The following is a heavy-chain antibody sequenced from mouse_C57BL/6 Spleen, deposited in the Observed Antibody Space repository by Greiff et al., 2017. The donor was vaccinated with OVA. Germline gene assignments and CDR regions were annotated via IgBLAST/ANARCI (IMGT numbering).Heavy chain of an antibody. J-gene: IGHJ1*03. CDR3: ARSLYDYDEYWYIDV. V-gene: IGHV3-8*01. D-gene: IGHD2-4*01. CDR1: GYSITSDY. Sequence: EVQLQQSGPGLAKPSQTLSLTCSVTGYSITSDYWNWIRKFPGNKLEYMGYISYSGSTYYNPSLKCRISITRDTSKNQYYLQLNSVTTEDTATDYCARSLYDYDEYWYIDVGGTGTTVTVSS. CDR2: ISYSGST.